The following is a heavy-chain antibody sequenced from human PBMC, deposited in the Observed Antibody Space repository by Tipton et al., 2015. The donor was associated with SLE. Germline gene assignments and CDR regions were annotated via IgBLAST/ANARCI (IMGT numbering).Heavy chain of an antibody. V-gene: IGHV4-34*01. CDR1: GGSFSGYY. J-gene: IGHJ5*02. Sequence: TLSLTCAVYGGSFSGYYWSWIRQPPGKGLEWIGEITHSGTTNYNPSLNSRLSISVDTSKNQFSLKLSSVTAADTAVYYCVRGGGSSSGRWFDPWGRGTLVTVSS. CDR2: ITHSGTT. CDR3: VRGGGSSSGRWFDP. D-gene: IGHD3-10*01.